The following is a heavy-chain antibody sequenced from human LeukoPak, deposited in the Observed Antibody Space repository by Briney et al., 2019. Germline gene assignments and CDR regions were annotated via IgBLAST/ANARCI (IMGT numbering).Heavy chain of an antibody. CDR2: FYYSGST. Sequence: SETLSLTCTVSGGSITSSSYYWGWIRQPPGKGLQWIGSFYYSGSTYYNPSLKSRVTVYVDTSKNQFSLKLSSVTAADTAVYYCARGRRDGYNLEYFDKWGQGTLVTVSS. CDR1: GGSITSSSYY. V-gene: IGHV4-39*01. J-gene: IGHJ4*02. CDR3: ARGRRDGYNLEYFDK. D-gene: IGHD5-24*01.